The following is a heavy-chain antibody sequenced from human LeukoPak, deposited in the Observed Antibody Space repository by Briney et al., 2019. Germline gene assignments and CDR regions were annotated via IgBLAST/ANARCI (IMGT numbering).Heavy chain of an antibody. CDR3: AKDSEDYYGSPDY. V-gene: IGHV3-30*18. Sequence: PGGSLRLSCAVSGFTFSDYAMHWVRQAPGKGLEWVAIISYDGSNKYYADSVKGRFTISRDNAKNSLYLQMNSLRAEDTAVYYCAKDSEDYYGSPDYWGQGTLVTVSS. J-gene: IGHJ4*02. CDR1: GFTFSDYA. CDR2: ISYDGSNK. D-gene: IGHD3-10*01.